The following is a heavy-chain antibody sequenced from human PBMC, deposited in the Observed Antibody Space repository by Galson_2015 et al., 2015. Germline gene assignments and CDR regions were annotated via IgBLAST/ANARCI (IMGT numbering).Heavy chain of an antibody. V-gene: IGHV1-8*01. D-gene: IGHD3-22*01. CDR2: MNPNSGNT. CDR3: ARGVVVINYYYGMDV. Sequence: SVKVSCKASGYTFTSYDINWVRQATGQGLEWMGWMNPNSGNTGYAQKFQGRVTMTRNTSISTAYMELSSLRSEDTAVYYCARGVVVINYYYGMDVWGKGTTVTVSS. CDR1: GYTFTSYD. J-gene: IGHJ6*04.